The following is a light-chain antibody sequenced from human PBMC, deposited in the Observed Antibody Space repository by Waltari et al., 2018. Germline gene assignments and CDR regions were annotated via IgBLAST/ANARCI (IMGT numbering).Light chain of an antibody. V-gene: IGKV1-39*01. Sequence: DIQLTQSPSSLSASVGDRVTIPCRASQSISSYLNRYQQKPGKAPKFLIYAASRLQSGVPSRFSGSGSGTDFTLTISSLQPEDFATYYCQQSYSTLFTFGGGTKVEIK. CDR1: QSISSY. CDR3: QQSYSTLFT. CDR2: AAS. J-gene: IGKJ4*01.